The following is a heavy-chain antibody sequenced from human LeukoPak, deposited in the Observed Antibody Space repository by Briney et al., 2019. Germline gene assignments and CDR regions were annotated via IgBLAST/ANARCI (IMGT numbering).Heavy chain of an antibody. J-gene: IGHJ5*02. V-gene: IGHV3-23*01. CDR3: AKFPLDIVVVPATIVVGWFDP. CDR1: GFTFSSYA. CDR2: ISGSGGST. D-gene: IGHD2-2*02. Sequence: GGSLRLSCAASGFTFSSYAMSWVRQAPGKGLEWVSAISGSGGSTYYADSVKGRFTISRDNSKNTLYLQMNSLRAEDTAVYYCAKFPLDIVVVPATIVVGWFDPWGQGTLVTVSS.